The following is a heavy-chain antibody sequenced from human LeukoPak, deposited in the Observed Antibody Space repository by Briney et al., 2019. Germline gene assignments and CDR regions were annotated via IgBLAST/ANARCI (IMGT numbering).Heavy chain of an antibody. CDR3: AKVAVAGPPLGYFGY. D-gene: IGHD6-19*01. V-gene: IGHV3-23*01. CDR2: ISGSGGST. CDR1: GLTFSSYA. Sequence: PGGSLRLSCAASGLTFSSYAMSWVRQAPGKGLEWVAAISGSGGSTYYADSVKGRFTISRDNSKNTLYLQMNSLRAEDTSVYYCAKVAVAGPPLGYFGYWGQGPLVTVSS. J-gene: IGHJ4*02.